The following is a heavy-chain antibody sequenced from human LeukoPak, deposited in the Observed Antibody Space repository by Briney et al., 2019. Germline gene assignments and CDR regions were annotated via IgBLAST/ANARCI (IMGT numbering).Heavy chain of an antibody. Sequence: PGGSLRLSCAASGFTFSSYEMNWVRQAPGKGLEWVSSISSIRSYIYYADSVKGRFTISRDNAKNSLFLQMNSLRAEDTAVYYCARDFRSEDGYRWGYYYMDVWGKGTTVTVSS. CDR3: ARDFRSEDGYRWGYYYMDV. CDR2: ISSIRSYI. CDR1: GFTFSSYE. D-gene: IGHD5-24*01. V-gene: IGHV3-21*04. J-gene: IGHJ6*03.